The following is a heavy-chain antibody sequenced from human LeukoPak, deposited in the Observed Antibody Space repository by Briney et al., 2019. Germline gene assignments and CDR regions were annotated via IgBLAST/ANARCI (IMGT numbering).Heavy chain of an antibody. J-gene: IGHJ5*02. Sequence: ASVKVSCKASGYTFTGYYMHWVRQAPGQGLEWMGWINPNSGGTNYAQKFQGRVTMTRNTSISTAYMELSSLRSEDTAVYYCARGSGDSFDPWGQGTLVTVSS. CDR2: INPNSGGT. V-gene: IGHV1-2*02. CDR1: GYTFTGYY. CDR3: ARGSGDSFDP. D-gene: IGHD5-24*01.